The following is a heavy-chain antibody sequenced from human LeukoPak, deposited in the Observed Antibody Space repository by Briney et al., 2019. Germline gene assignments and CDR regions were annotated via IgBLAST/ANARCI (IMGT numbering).Heavy chain of an antibody. CDR1: GFTFSSYG. CDR2: IRYVGSDR. J-gene: IGHJ4*02. D-gene: IGHD2-21*02. Sequence: GGSLRLSCAASGFTFSSYGMHWVRQAPDTGLEWVAFIRYVGSDRYYADSVKGRFTISRDNSKSTLYLQMSSLRAEDTAVYYCAKDRPRLPFDLRGQGTLVTVSS. V-gene: IGHV3-30*02. CDR3: AKDRPRLPFDL.